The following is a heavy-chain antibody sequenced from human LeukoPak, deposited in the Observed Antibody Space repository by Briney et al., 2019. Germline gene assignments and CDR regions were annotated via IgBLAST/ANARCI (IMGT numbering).Heavy chain of an antibody. V-gene: IGHV3-64D*08. D-gene: IGHD1-1*01. CDR3: VKHDLK. J-gene: IGHJ4*02. CDR2: ISSNGGST. Sequence: GGSLRLSCLASGFTFSSYDMHWVRQAPGKGLEYVSTISSNGGSTYYADAVKGRFTVSRDNSKNTLYLQISSLRVEDTAVYYCVKHDLKWGQGSLVTVCS. CDR1: GFTFSSYD.